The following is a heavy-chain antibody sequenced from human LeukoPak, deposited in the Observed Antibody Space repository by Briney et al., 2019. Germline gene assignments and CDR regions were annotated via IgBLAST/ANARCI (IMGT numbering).Heavy chain of an antibody. V-gene: IGHV3-30*18. D-gene: IGHD5-18*01. CDR1: GFTFSSYG. J-gene: IGHJ4*02. CDR3: AKDRREYSYGSFDY. CDR2: ISYGGSNK. Sequence: PGRSLRLSCAASGFTFSSYGMHWVRQAPGKGLEWVAVISYGGSNKYYADSVKGRFTISRDNSKNTLYLQMNSLRAEDTAVYYCAKDRREYSYGSFDYWGQGTLVTVSS.